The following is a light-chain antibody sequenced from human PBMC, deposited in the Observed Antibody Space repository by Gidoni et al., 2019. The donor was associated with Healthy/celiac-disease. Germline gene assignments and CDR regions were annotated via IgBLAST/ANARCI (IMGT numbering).Light chain of an antibody. J-gene: IGKJ1*01. CDR3: QKYNSDSWT. CDR2: KAS. V-gene: IGKV1-5*03. Sequence: DIQMTQSPSTLSASVGDRATITCRASQSISSWLAWYQQKPGKAPKLLIYKASSLESGVPSRFSGSGSGTEITLTISRLQTEEFANYYCQKYNSDSWTFGQGTKVEIK. CDR1: QSISSW.